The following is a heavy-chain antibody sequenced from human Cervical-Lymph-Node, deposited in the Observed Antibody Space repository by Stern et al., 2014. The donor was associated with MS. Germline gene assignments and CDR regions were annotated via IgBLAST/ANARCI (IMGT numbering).Heavy chain of an antibody. V-gene: IGHV3-66*02. D-gene: IGHD2-2*01. Sequence: EMQLVESGGGLVQPGGSLRLSCAASGFTVSSNYMSWVRQAPGKGLEWVSVIYSDDSTYYADTVNGRFTISRDNSKNTLYLQMNSLIAEDTAVYYCARGRDQGYWGQGTLVTVSS. CDR3: ARGRDQGY. CDR2: IYSDDST. CDR1: GFTVSSNY. J-gene: IGHJ4*02.